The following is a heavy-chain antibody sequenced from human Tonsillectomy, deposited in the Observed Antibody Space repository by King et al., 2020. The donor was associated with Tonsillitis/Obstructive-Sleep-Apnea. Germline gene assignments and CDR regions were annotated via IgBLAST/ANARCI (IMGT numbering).Heavy chain of an antibody. Sequence: VQLVESGGGLVQPGGSLRLSCAASGFTVSSNYMSWVRQAPGKGLEWVSVIYSGGSTYYADSVKGRFTISRDNSKNTLYLQMNSLRAEDTAVYYCARGAYGSGSYYNPFNWYFDLWGRGTLVTVSS. CDR3: ARGAYGSGSYYNPFNWYFDL. CDR2: IYSGGST. D-gene: IGHD3-10*01. J-gene: IGHJ2*01. V-gene: IGHV3-66*01. CDR1: GFTVSSNY.